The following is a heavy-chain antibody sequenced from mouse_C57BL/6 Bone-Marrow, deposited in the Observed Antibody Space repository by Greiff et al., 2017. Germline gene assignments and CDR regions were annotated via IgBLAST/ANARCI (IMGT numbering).Heavy chain of an antibody. V-gene: IGHV1-15*01. D-gene: IGHD1-1*01. Sequence: QQSGAELVRPGASVTLSCKASGYTFTDYEMHWVKQTPVHGLEWIGAIDPETGGTAYNQKYKGKAILTADKSSSTAYMELRSLTSEDSAVYYCTRYYYGPNGYFDVWGTGTTVTVSS. CDR2: IDPETGGT. J-gene: IGHJ1*03. CDR1: GYTFTDYE. CDR3: TRYYYGPNGYFDV.